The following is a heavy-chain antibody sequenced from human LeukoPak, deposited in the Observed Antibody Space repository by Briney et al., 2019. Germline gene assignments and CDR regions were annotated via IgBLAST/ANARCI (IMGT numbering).Heavy chain of an antibody. D-gene: IGHD6-13*01. CDR3: ARDLLRYSSSWYGGY. CDR2: ISRTTRYI. CDR1: GFTFSDYY. V-gene: IGHV3-21*04. J-gene: IGHJ4*02. Sequence: GGSLRLSCAASGFTFSDYYMNWVRQAPGKGLEWVSSISRTTRYIYYADSVKGRFTISRDNSKNSLYLQMNSLRAEDTALYYCARDLLRYSSSWYGGYWGQGTLVTVSS.